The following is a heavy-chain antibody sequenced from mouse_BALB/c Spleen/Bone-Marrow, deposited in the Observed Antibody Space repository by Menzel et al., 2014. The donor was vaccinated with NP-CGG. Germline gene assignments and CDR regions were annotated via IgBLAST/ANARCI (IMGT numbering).Heavy chain of an antibody. CDR3: ARGKTGFYGMDY. D-gene: IGHD4-1*01. V-gene: IGHV1-4*01. CDR1: GYTFTNHT. J-gene: IGHJ4*01. Sequence: VKLVESGAELARPGASVKMSCKASGYTFTNHTMHWVKQRPGQGLEWIGYINPSSGYTNYNQKFKDTATLTADKSSSTAYMQLSSLTSADSAVYYCARGKTGFYGMDYWGQGASVTVSS. CDR2: INPSSGYT.